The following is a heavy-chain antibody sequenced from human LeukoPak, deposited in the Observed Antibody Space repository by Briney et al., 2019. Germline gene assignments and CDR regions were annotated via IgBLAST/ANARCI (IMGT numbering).Heavy chain of an antibody. V-gene: IGHV1-18*01. D-gene: IGHD3-9*01. CDR3: ARVGDILTGNGNYYYYYMDV. J-gene: IGHJ6*03. CDR1: GYTFTIYG. Sequence: GASVTVSFKASGYTFTIYGISWVRQAPGQGGEGMGWISAYNGNTNYAQNLQGRVTMTTDTSTTTAYIELRSLRSDDTAVYYCARVGDILTGNGNYYYYYMDVWGKGTTVTISS. CDR2: ISAYNGNT.